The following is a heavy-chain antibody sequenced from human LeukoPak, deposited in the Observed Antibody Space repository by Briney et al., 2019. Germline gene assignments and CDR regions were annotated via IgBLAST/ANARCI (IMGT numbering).Heavy chain of an antibody. CDR1: GGTFSSYA. V-gene: IGHV1-69*04. CDR2: IIPILGIA. CDR3: ARGVRFLEWLSSNYYYGMDV. D-gene: IGHD3-3*01. J-gene: IGHJ6*02. Sequence: SVKVSCKASGGTFSSYAISWVRQAPGQGLEWMGRIIPILGIANYAQKFQGRVTITADKSTSTAYMELSSLRSEDTAVYYCARGVRFLEWLSSNYYYGMDVWGQGTTVTVSS.